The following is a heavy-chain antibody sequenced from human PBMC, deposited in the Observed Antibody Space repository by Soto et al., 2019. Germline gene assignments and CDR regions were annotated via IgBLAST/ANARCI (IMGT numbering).Heavy chain of an antibody. J-gene: IGHJ4*02. Sequence: ASVKVSCKTSGYTFTSYYIHCVLQSPVRCLDWMGVINPSGISTTYAQKFQGRVTMTRDTSTSTVYMDLSSLRPEDTAVYFCARVPVSYRAPCSGGSCYLFDYWGQGTLVTVSS. CDR1: GYTFTSYY. CDR2: INPSGIST. CDR3: ARVPVSYRAPCSGGSCYLFDY. V-gene: IGHV1-46*01. D-gene: IGHD2-15*01.